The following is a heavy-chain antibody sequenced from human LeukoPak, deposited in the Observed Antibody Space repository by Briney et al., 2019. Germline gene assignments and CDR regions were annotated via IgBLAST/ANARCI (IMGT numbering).Heavy chain of an antibody. CDR1: GGSISSGGYY. CDR2: IYYSGST. CDR3: ARVTTVTPFDY. D-gene: IGHD4-11*01. J-gene: IGHJ4*02. Sequence: SQTLSLTCTVSGGSISSGGYYWSWIRQHPGKGLEWIGYIYYSGSTYYNPSLKSRVTISVDTSKNQFSLKLSSVAAADTAVYYCARVTTVTPFDYWGQGTLVTVSS. V-gene: IGHV4-31*03.